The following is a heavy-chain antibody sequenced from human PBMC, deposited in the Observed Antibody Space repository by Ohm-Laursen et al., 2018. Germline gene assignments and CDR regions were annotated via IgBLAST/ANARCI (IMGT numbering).Heavy chain of an antibody. D-gene: IGHD2-15*01. CDR2: ISYSGGT. CDR1: GASMIDYY. Sequence: SQTLSLTCTVSGASMIDYYWNWIRQPPGKGLEWIGYISYSGGTNYNPSLKSRVTLSMDTSKNQFSLKLTSVTAADTAVYYCAKVAVAAHFDYWGQGTLVTVSS. V-gene: IGHV4-59*12. CDR3: AKVAVAAHFDY. J-gene: IGHJ4*02.